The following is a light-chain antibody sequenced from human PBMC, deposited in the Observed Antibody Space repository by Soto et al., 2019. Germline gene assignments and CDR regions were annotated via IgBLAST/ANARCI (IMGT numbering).Light chain of an antibody. Sequence: EIVLTQSPGTLSWSPGERATLSCRASQSVSSNYLAWYQQKPGQAPRLLIYGASNRANGIPDRFSGSGSGTDSTLTINGLEPEDFAVYYCQQYATSARLTFGPGTKVDI. CDR2: GAS. CDR3: QQYATSARLT. J-gene: IGKJ3*01. V-gene: IGKV3-20*01. CDR1: QSVSSNY.